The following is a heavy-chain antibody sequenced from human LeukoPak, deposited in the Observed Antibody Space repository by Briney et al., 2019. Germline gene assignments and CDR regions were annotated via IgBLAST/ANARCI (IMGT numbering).Heavy chain of an antibody. CDR3: ARAPSGLWFGELLSEFDY. Sequence: SETLSLTCTVSGGSISSGDYYWSWIRQPPGKGLEWIGYIYYSGSTYYNPSLKSRVTISVDTSKNQFSLKLSSVTAADTAVYYCARAPSGLWFGELLSEFDYWGQGTLVTVSS. D-gene: IGHD3-10*01. J-gene: IGHJ4*02. V-gene: IGHV4-30-4*01. CDR2: IYYSGST. CDR1: GGSISSGDYY.